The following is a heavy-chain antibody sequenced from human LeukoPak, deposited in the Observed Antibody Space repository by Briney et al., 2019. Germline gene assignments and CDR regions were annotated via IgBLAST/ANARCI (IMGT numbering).Heavy chain of an antibody. D-gene: IGHD3-22*01. CDR3: ARHLSGYYSSYWYFDL. CDR1: GGSISSYY. V-gene: IGHV4-59*08. J-gene: IGHJ2*01. Sequence: PSETLSLTCTVSGGSISSYYWSWIRQPPGKGLEWIGYIYYSGSTNYNPSLKSRVTISVDTSKNQFSLKLSSVTAADTAVYYCARHLSGYYSSYWYFDLWGRGTLVTVSS. CDR2: IYYSGST.